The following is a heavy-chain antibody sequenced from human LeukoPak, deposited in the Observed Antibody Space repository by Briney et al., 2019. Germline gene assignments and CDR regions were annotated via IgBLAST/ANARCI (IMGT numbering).Heavy chain of an antibody. Sequence: ASVKVSCKSSGYTFTSYGISWVRQAPGQGLEWMGWISAYNGNTNYAQKLQSRVTMTTNTSTSTAYRELRSLRSDDTSVYYCARVYYDFWSGYEYYAFDSWGQGTMVTVAS. J-gene: IGHJ3*02. CDR1: GYTFTSYG. CDR3: ARVYYDFWSGYEYYAFDS. CDR2: ISAYNGNT. V-gene: IGHV1-18*01. D-gene: IGHD3-3*01.